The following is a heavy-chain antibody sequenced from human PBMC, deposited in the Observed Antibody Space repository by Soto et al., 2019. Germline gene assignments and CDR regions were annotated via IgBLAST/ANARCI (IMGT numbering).Heavy chain of an antibody. CDR1: GITLSDHD. D-gene: IGHD3-10*01. Sequence: PCGSLRLSCAASGITLSDHDMDWVRQGPGKGLEWVGRTRDKGNRYATEYAASVKGRFSISRDDSKNSLYLQMNSLKFEDTAVYYCVRENRRDYNYGMDVWGQGTKVNV. CDR3: VRENRRDYNYGMDV. J-gene: IGHJ6*02. V-gene: IGHV3-72*01. CDR2: TRDKGNRYAT.